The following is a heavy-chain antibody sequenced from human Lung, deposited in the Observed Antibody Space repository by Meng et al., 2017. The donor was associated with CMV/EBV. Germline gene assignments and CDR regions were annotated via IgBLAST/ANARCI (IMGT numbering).Heavy chain of an antibody. V-gene: IGHV4-4*07. J-gene: IGHJ4*02. CDR2: LYPDGST. CDR1: SASITNYF. CDR3: ARTPVRFCNTHMCYAFDY. Sequence: QEQLTESGPRLVQPSEPLSVTSIVSSASITNYFWSWVRQPAGKGLEWIGRLYPDGSTDYNPSLSSRLTLSLDTSKIRFSLKLRSVTAADTAIYYCARTPVRFCNTHMCYAFDYWGQGALVTVSS. D-gene: IGHD2-2*01.